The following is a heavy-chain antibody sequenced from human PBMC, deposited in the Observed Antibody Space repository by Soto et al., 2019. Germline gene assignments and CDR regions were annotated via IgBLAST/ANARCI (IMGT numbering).Heavy chain of an antibody. J-gene: IGHJ4*02. CDR2: ISSSSNYI. CDR1: GFSFSTYD. D-gene: IGHD1-26*01. V-gene: IGHV3-21*01. Sequence: TGGSLRLSCAASGFSFSTYDMNWVRQAPGKGLEWVSSISSSSNYIYYADSVKGRFTISRDNANNSLYLQMNSLRAEDTAVYYCASRTGSYNLDYWGQGALVTVSS. CDR3: ASRTGSYNLDY.